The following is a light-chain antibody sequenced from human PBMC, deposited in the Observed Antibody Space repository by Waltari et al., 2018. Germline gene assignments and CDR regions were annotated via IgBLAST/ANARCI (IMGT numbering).Light chain of an antibody. Sequence: QSVLPQPPSVSAAPGQRVTIPCPGSTSNLGTNFVSWSQPHPGTAPKLLIYDDNKRPSGIPDRFSGSKSGTSATLDITGLQSGDEAEYYCGTWDRSPSAGHVFGTGTKVTVL. J-gene: IGLJ1*01. CDR1: TSNLGTNF. V-gene: IGLV1-51*01. CDR3: GTWDRSPSAGHV. CDR2: DDN.